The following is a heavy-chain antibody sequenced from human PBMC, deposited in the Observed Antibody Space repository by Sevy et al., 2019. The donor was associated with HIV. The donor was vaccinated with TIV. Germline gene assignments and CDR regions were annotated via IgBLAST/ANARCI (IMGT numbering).Heavy chain of an antibody. CDR3: ARDHVKDGDLGDYYYFAMDV. V-gene: IGHV3-11*01. CDR2: ISGSDGTI. CDR1: GFTFSDYY. Sequence: GGSLRLSCAASGFTFSDYYMSWIRQAPGKGLEWLAYISGSDGTIYYADSVKGRFTISRDNAKNSLYLQMNSLRAEDTAVYYCARDHVKDGDLGDYYYFAMDVWDQGTTVTVSS. D-gene: IGHD4-17*01. J-gene: IGHJ6*02.